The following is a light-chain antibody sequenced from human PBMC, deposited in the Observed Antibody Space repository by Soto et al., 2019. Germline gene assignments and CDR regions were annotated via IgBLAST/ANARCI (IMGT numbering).Light chain of an antibody. CDR2: EDT. Sequence: LTQPASVSGSPGQSITISCTGVSNDAGGYYLVSWYQQHPGQAPKLIIYEDTKRPSGVSSRFSGSTSANTPSLTISGLQAADEADYYCCSYAGHSTYVFAGGTKVTVL. CDR1: SNDAGGYYL. J-gene: IGLJ1*01. CDR3: CSYAGHSTYV. V-gene: IGLV2-23*01.